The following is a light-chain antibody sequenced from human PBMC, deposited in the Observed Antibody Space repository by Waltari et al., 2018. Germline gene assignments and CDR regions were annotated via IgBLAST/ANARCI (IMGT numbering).Light chain of an antibody. CDR3: QHYVRLPVT. Sequence: IVLTQSPGTLSLSPGERATLACRASQSVRTFLVWYQQKPGQAPRLLIQGASARATGTPDRFSGSGSGTDFSLTISRLEPEDFAVYYCQHYVRLPVTFGQGTKVEI. V-gene: IGKV3-20*01. CDR2: GAS. J-gene: IGKJ1*01. CDR1: QSVRTF.